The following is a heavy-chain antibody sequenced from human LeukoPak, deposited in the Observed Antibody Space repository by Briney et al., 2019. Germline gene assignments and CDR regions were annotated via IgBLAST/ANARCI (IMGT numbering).Heavy chain of an antibody. D-gene: IGHD3-9*01. CDR3: ARHRGSLKTGYSPKHPLDI. Sequence: SETLSLTCTVSGGSISSSNYYWGWIRQPPGKGLQWLATIYYTGNTFYNPSLKSRVTISVDTSKRQFSLKLTSVTAADSAMYYCARHRGSLKTGYSPKHPLDIWGQGTMITVSS. CDR1: GGSISSSNYY. J-gene: IGHJ3*01. CDR2: IYYTGNT. V-gene: IGHV4-39*01.